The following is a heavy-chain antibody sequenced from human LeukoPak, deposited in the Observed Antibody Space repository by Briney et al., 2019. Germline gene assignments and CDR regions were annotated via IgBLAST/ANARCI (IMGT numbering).Heavy chain of an antibody. D-gene: IGHD3-16*02. Sequence: GGSLRLSCAASGFTFSSYWMSWVRQAAGKGLEWVANIKQDGSEKYYVDSVKGRFTISRDNAKNSLYLQMNSLRAEDTAVYYCARERDYVWGSYRVYWGQGTLVTVSS. J-gene: IGHJ4*02. CDR3: ARERDYVWGSYRVY. CDR1: GFTFSSYW. CDR2: IKQDGSEK. V-gene: IGHV3-7*01.